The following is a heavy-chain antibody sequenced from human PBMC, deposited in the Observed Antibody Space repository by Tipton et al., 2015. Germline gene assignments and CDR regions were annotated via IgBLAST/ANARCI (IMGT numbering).Heavy chain of an antibody. J-gene: IGHJ4*02. Sequence: LRLSCAASGFTVSSNYMSWVRQAPGKGLEWVGHIYDSGRTYYNPSLKSRTTISVDTSKNQFSLHLGSVTAADTAVYYCAREVWYNDSTGYDYWGQGTLVTVSS. CDR1: GFTVSSNY. V-gene: IGHV4-59*06. D-gene: IGHD3-22*01. CDR2: IYDSGRT. CDR3: AREVWYNDSTGYDY.